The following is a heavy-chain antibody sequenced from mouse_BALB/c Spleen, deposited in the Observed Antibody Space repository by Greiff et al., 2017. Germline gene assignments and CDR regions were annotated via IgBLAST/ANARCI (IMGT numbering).Heavy chain of an antibody. J-gene: IGHJ1*01. CDR3: ARDGGNYGDKYFDV. D-gene: IGHD2-1*01. V-gene: IGHV3-6*02. Sequence: VQLQQSGPGLVKPSQSLSLTCSVTGYSITSGYYWNWIRQFPGNKLEWMGYISYDGSNNYNPSLKNRISITRDTSKNQFFLKLNSVTTEDTATYYCARDGGNYGDKYFDVWGAGTTVTVSS. CDR1: GYSITSGYY. CDR2: ISYDGSN.